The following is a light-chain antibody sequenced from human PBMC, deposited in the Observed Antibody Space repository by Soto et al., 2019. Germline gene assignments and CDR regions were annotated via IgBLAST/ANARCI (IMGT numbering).Light chain of an antibody. CDR2: ATS. CDR3: QQYARWPRT. J-gene: IGKJ1*01. V-gene: IGKV3-15*01. CDR1: ESFGSS. Sequence: EIVMTQSPATLSVSPGERATLSCRASESFGSSLAWYQQTPGQAPRLLIYATSIRATDVPARFSGSGSGTDFTLTISSLQSGDFAVYYCQQYARWPRTFGQGTKV.